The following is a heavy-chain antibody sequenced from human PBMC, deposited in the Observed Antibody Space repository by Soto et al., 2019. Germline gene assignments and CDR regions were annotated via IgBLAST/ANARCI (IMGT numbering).Heavy chain of an antibody. CDR1: GITVSSNF. D-gene: IGHD6-19*01. CDR2: IHSGGST. J-gene: IGHJ4*02. Sequence: SGGGLVQPGGSLRLSCEASGITVSSNFMTWVRQAPGKGLEWVSVIHSGGSTYSANSVKGRITISRDNSKNTVYLQMNSLRAEDTAVYYCARLVAAVPGHYYFDYWGQGTLVTVSS. CDR3: ARLVAAVPGHYYFDY. V-gene: IGHV3-66*04.